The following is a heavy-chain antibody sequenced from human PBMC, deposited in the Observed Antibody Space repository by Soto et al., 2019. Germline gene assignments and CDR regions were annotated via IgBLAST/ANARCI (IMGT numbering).Heavy chain of an antibody. CDR2: ISGSGGST. CDR1: GFTFSSYA. D-gene: IGHD2-2*01. V-gene: IGHV3-23*01. Sequence: EVQLLESGGGLVQPGGSLRLSCAASGFTFSSYAMSWVRQAPGKGLEWVSAISGSGGSTYYADSVKGRFTISRDNSKNTTNQQKNSLRADDTAVYYCSKNCPPRAAAYYYYYGMDVCGQGTTVTVSS. CDR3: SKNCPPRAAAYYYYYGMDV. J-gene: IGHJ6*02.